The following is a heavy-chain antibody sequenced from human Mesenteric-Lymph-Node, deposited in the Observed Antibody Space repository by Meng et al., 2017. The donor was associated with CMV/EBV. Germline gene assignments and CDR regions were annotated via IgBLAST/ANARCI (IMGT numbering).Heavy chain of an antibody. CDR1: GFTFNSYA. CDR3: ARDDLGLIDY. J-gene: IGHJ4*02. V-gene: IGHV3-23*03. CDR2: IYSGDSGT. D-gene: IGHD7-27*01. Sequence: GESLKISCAASGFTFNSYAMNWVRQAPGKGLEWVSIIYSGDSGTYYADSVKGRFTISRDNSKNTLYLQMNSLRAVDTAVYYCARDDLGLIDYWGQGTLVTVSS.